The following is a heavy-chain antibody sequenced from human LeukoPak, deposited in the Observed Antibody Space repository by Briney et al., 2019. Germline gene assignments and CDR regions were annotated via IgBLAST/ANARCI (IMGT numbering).Heavy chain of an antibody. Sequence: GGSLRLSCAASGFTFSSFVMSWVRQPPGKGLEWVSTVSAGGDSTYYADSVKGRFTISRDNSKNTLYLQMNSLRAEDTAVYYCARDRRRFGELLRFDYWGQGTLVTVSS. CDR2: VSAGGDST. D-gene: IGHD3-10*01. J-gene: IGHJ4*02. V-gene: IGHV3-23*01. CDR3: ARDRRRFGELLRFDY. CDR1: GFTFSSFV.